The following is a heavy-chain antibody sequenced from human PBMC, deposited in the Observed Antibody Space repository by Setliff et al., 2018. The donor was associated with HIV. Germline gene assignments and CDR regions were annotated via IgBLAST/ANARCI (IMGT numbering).Heavy chain of an antibody. CDR2: IWYDASNK. V-gene: IGHV3-33*01. D-gene: IGHD2-2*01. CDR1: GFTFSSYG. CDR3: ARSRTIGYCSSTSCPSLDV. J-gene: IGHJ6*04. Sequence: GESLKISCAASGFTFSSYGMHWVRQAPGKGLEWVAVIWYDASNKYYADSVKGRFTISRDNSKNTLYLQMNSLRAEDTAVYYCARSRTIGYCSSTSCPSLDVWGRGTTVTVSS.